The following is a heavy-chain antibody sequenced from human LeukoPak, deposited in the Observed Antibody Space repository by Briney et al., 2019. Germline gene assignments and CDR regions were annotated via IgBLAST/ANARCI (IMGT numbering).Heavy chain of an antibody. CDR2: ISNKANSGKS. J-gene: IGHJ4*02. Sequence: GGSLRLSCTGSGFTFSDYAMSWVRQAPGKGLEWVGFISNKANSGKSDYAASVKGRFTISRDDSKTTAYLQMNSLKTEDTAVYYCSRAYSTGWLGINDFWGQGALVTVSS. CDR1: GFTFSDYA. CDR3: SRAYSTGWLGINDF. D-gene: IGHD6-19*01. V-gene: IGHV3-49*04.